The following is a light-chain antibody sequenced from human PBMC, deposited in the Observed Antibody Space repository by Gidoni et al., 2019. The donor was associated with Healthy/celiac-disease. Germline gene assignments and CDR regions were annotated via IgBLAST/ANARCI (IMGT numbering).Light chain of an antibody. CDR1: QSVSN. V-gene: IGKV3-20*01. J-gene: IGKJ3*01. Sequence: EIVLTQSPGTLSLSPGERATLSCRASQSVSNLAWYQQKPGQAPRLVIYGASSRATGIPDRFSGSGSGTDFTLTISRLEPEDFAVYYCQHYGSSRITFGPGTRVEIK. CDR2: GAS. CDR3: QHYGSSRIT.